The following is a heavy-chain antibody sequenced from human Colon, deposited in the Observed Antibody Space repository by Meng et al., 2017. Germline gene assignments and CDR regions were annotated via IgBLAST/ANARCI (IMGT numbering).Heavy chain of an antibody. J-gene: IGHJ4*02. CDR2: IHSYGST. V-gene: IGHV4-4*02. D-gene: IGHD3-16*02. Sequence: VAGPGRGDPSWAPSPTCAVSGGSFNIGFWWSWVRQPPGKGLEWIGEIHSYGSTNYNPSLKSRLTLSLDKSNNQFSLSLSSVTAADTAVYYCARHQNGGTYPLDYWGQGTLVTVSS. CDR3: ARHQNGGTYPLDY. CDR1: GGSFNIGFW.